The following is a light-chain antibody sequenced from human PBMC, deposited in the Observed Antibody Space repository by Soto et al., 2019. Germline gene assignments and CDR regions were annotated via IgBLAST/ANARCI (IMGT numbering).Light chain of an antibody. CDR2: GAS. CDR3: QQYNNWPSLT. Sequence: EIVMPQSPATLSVSPGERATLSCRASQSVSRNLAWYQQKPGQAPRLLIYGASTRATGIPARFSGGGSGTEFTLTISSLPSEDCAVYYCQQYNNWPSLTCGGGTKVEIK. J-gene: IGKJ4*01. CDR1: QSVSRN. V-gene: IGKV3-15*01.